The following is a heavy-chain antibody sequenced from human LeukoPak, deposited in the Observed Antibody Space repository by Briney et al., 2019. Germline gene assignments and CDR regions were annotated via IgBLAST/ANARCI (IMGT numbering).Heavy chain of an antibody. D-gene: IGHD1-26*01. Sequence: ASVKASCKASGYTFTSYYMHWVRQAPGQGLESMGIINPSGGSTSYAQKFQGRVTMTRDTSTSTVYMELSSLRSEDTAVYYCASLTVGATLFDYWGQGTLVTVSS. V-gene: IGHV1-46*01. CDR1: GYTFTSYY. J-gene: IGHJ4*02. CDR2: INPSGGST. CDR3: ASLTVGATLFDY.